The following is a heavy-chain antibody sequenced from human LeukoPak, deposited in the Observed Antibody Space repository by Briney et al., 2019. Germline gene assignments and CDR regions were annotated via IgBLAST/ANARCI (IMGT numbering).Heavy chain of an antibody. CDR1: GGSISSYY. V-gene: IGHV4-59*01. CDR3: ARGLSGYYRYYFDY. CDR2: IYYSGST. J-gene: IGHJ4*02. D-gene: IGHD3-22*01. Sequence: SETLSLTCTVSGGSISSYYWSWIRQPPGKGLEWIGYIYYSGSTNYNPSLKSRVTISVDTSKNQFSLKLSSVTAADTAVYYCARGLSGYYRYYFDYWGQGTLVTVSS.